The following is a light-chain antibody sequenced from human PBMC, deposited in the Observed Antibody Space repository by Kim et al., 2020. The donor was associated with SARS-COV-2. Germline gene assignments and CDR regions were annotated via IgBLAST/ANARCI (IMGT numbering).Light chain of an antibody. V-gene: IGKV4-1*01. CDR3: QQYYIIPLT. J-gene: IGKJ4*01. Sequence: AATNCNSSHRVLYSSHNENNFARDQQRPGQPPSLLIHWRSTRESGVPDRFSGSGSGTDFTLTLSSLQAEDVAVYYCQQYYIIPLTIGGGTQVDI. CDR2: WRS. CDR1: HRVLYSSHNENN.